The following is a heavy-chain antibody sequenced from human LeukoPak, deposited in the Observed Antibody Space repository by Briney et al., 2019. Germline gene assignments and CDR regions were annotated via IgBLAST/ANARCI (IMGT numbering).Heavy chain of an antibody. CDR1: GGTFSSYA. Sequence: SVKVSCKASGGTFSSYAISWVRQAPAQGLEWMGRIIPILGIANYAQKFQGRVTITADKSTSTAYMELSSLRSEDTAVYYCARGWYSYGSLDYWGQGTLVTVSS. CDR3: ARGWYSYGSLDY. D-gene: IGHD5-18*01. V-gene: IGHV1-69*04. J-gene: IGHJ4*02. CDR2: IIPILGIA.